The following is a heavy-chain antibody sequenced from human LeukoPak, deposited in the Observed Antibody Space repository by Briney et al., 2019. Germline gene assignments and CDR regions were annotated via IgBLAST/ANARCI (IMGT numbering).Heavy chain of an antibody. V-gene: IGHV3-23*01. CDR2: ISGSGDST. D-gene: IGHD3-10*01. CDR3: AKGSSGSYYSHFDY. Sequence: GGSLRLSCAASGFTFSSYAMNWVRQAPGKGLEWASLISGSGDSTYYADSVKGRSTISRDNSKNTLYLQMNSLRAEDTAVYYCAKGSSGSYYSHFDYWGQGTLVTVSS. CDR1: GFTFSSYA. J-gene: IGHJ4*02.